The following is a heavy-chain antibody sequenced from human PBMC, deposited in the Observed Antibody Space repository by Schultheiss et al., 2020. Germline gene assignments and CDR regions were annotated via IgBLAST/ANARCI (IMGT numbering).Heavy chain of an antibody. J-gene: IGHJ4*02. CDR1: GFTFSSYW. V-gene: IGHV3-74*01. D-gene: IGHD5-24*01. CDR3: ARLRRDGYNDFNY. Sequence: GSLRLSCAASGFTFSSYWMHWDRQAPGKGLVWVPRINSDGSSTSYADFVKGRFTISRDNDKNTLYLQMNSLRAEDTAVYYCARLRRDGYNDFNYWGPGTLVTVSS. CDR2: INSDGSST.